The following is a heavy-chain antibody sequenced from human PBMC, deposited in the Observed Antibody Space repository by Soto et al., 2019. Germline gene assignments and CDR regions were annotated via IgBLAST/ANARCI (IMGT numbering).Heavy chain of an antibody. J-gene: IGHJ4*02. D-gene: IGHD3-16*01. V-gene: IGHV3-23*01. CDR1: GFTFSTYA. Sequence: EVQLLESGGGLAQPGGSLRLSCAASGFTFSTYAMSWVRQAPGKGLEWVSSISGSGSSTYYAHSVKGRFTISRDNSKNTLYLQMNSLRDEDTAIYYCATVSGALVYLGYWGQGTLVTVSS. CDR3: ATVSGALVYLGY. CDR2: ISGSGSST.